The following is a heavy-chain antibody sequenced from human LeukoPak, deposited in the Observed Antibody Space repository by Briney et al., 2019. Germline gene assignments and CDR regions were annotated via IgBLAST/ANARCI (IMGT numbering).Heavy chain of an antibody. J-gene: IGHJ4*02. V-gene: IGHV4-4*07. CDR1: GGSISSYY. CDR3: ARVNYVSDFNY. Sequence: SETLSLTCTVSGGSISSYYWSWIRQPAGKGLEWIGRIYSSGRTNYNPSLKSRVTMSVDASKNQFSLKLNSVTAADTAVYYCARVNYVSDFNYWGQGTLVTVSS. D-gene: IGHD4-11*01. CDR2: IYSSGRT.